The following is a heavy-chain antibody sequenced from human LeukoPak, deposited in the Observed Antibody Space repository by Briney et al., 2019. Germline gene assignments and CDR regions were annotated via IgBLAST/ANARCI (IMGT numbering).Heavy chain of an antibody. J-gene: IGHJ4*02. CDR3: TREVSGSLYFDY. CDR2: INIDGRSG. CDR1: GVTFRSYW. D-gene: IGHD1-26*01. V-gene: IGHV3-74*01. Sequence: GGSLRLSCAASGVTFRSYWMHRVRQAPGRGGVGVSRINIDGRSGNYADSVEGRFTISRDNAKNTLYLQMNSLRAEDTAVYYCTREVSGSLYFDYWGQGTLVTVSS.